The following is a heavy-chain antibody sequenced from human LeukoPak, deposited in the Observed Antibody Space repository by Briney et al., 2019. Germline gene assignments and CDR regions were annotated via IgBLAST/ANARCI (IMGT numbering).Heavy chain of an antibody. CDR3: ARDIPYSSGWYGSDY. CDR2: INPNSGGT. D-gene: IGHD6-19*01. Sequence: ASVKVSCKASGYTFTGYYMHWVRQAPGQGLEWMGWINPNSGGTSYAQKFQGRVTMTRDTSISTAYMELSRLRSDDTAVYYCARDIPYSSGWYGSDYWGQGTLVTVSS. J-gene: IGHJ4*02. CDR1: GYTFTGYY. V-gene: IGHV1-2*02.